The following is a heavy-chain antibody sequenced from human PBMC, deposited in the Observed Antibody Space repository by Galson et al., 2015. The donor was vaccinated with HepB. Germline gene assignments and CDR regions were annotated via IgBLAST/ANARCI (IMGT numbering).Heavy chain of an antibody. D-gene: IGHD3-10*01. CDR3: TTDAIFYYGSGSYYNGGPFDY. CDR1: GFTFSNAW. V-gene: IGHV3-15*07. J-gene: IGHJ4*02. Sequence: SLRLSCAASGFTFSNAWMNWVRQAPGKGLEWVGRIKSKTDGGTTDYAAPVKGRFTISRDDSKNTLYLQMNSLKTEDTAVYYCTTDAIFYYGSGSYYNGGPFDYWGQGTLVTVSS. CDR2: IKSKTDGGTT.